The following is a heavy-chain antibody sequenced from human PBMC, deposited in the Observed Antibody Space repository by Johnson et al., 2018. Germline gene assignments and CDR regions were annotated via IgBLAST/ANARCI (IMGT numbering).Heavy chain of an antibody. J-gene: IGHJ6*02. Sequence: VQLVQSGGGLVQPGGSLKLSCAASGFTFSGSAMHWVRQASGKGLEWVGRIRSKANSYATAYAASVKGRFTISRDDSKNTAYLQMNSLKTEDTAVYYCTRPPPKAAAYYHGRDVWGQGTTVTVSS. D-gene: IGHD6-13*01. CDR1: GFTFSGSA. CDR3: TRPPPKAAAYYHGRDV. CDR2: IRSKANSYAT. V-gene: IGHV3-73*01.